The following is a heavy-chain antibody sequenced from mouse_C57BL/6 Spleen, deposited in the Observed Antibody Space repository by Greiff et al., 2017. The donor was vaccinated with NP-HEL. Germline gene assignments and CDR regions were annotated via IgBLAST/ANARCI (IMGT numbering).Heavy chain of an antibody. CDR2: INPSNGGT. D-gene: IGHD2-3*01. Sequence: QVQLQQPGTELVKPGASVKLSCKASGYTFTSYWMHWVKQRPGQGLEWIGNINPSNGGTNYNEKFKSKATPTVDKSSSTAYMQLSSLTSEDSAVYYCARCDGYSLRFAYWGQGTLVTVSA. CDR3: ARCDGYSLRFAY. J-gene: IGHJ3*01. V-gene: IGHV1-53*01. CDR1: GYTFTSYW.